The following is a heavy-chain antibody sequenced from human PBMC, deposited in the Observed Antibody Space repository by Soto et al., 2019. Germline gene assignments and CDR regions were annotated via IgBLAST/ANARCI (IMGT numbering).Heavy chain of an antibody. D-gene: IGHD2-15*01. CDR3: ARVVPGFVVVAAADS. CDR1: GFTFSDYY. V-gene: IGHV3-11*01. Sequence: QVQLVESGGGLVKPGGSLRLSCAASGFTFSDYYMSWIRQAPGKGLEWISYINSRGSTIYYADSVKGRFTISRDNARNSLHLQMNSLRVEDTAVYYCARVVPGFVVVAAADSWGQGALDTVSS. J-gene: IGHJ5*01. CDR2: INSRGSTI.